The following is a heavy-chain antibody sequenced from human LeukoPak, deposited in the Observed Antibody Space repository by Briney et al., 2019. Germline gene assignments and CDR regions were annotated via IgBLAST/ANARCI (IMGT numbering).Heavy chain of an antibody. CDR2: ISGDGGST. Sequence: GGSLRLSCAASGFTFDDYAMHWVRQAPGKGLEWVSLISGDGGSTYYADSVKGRFTISRDNSKNSLYLQMNSLRTEDTAMYYCARVKKGGYLFDYWGQGTLVTVSS. CDR1: GFTFDDYA. CDR3: ARVKKGGYLFDY. V-gene: IGHV3-43*02. J-gene: IGHJ4*02. D-gene: IGHD3-22*01.